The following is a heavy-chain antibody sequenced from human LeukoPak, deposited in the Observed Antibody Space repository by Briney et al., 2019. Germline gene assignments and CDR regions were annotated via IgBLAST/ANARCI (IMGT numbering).Heavy chain of an antibody. D-gene: IGHD3-22*01. CDR1: GFTFSSYW. V-gene: IGHV3-74*01. CDR3: ARDFGGSYYDRSAYPLGWFDP. CDR2: INSDGRST. J-gene: IGHJ5*02. Sequence: PGGSLRLSCAASGFTFSSYWMHWVRQAPGKGLVWVSRINSDGRSTNYADSVKGRFTISRDNSKNTLYLQMNSLRAEDTAVYYCARDFGGSYYDRSAYPLGWFDPWGQGTLVTVSS.